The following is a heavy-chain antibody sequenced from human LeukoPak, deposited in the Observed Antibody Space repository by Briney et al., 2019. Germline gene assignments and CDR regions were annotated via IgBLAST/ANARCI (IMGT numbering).Heavy chain of an antibody. CDR2: IWYDGSNK. Sequence: GGSLRLSCAASGFTFSSYGMHWVRQAPGKGLEWVAVIWYDGSNKYYADSVKGRFTISRDNSKNTLYLQMNSLRAEDTAVYYCARETNYGGNSFGPWGQGTLVTVSS. D-gene: IGHD4-23*01. CDR3: ARETNYGGNSFGP. J-gene: IGHJ5*02. V-gene: IGHV3-33*01. CDR1: GFTFSSYG.